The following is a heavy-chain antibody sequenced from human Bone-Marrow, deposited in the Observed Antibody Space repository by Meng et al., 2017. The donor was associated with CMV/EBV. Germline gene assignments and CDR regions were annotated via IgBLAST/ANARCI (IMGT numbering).Heavy chain of an antibody. CDR2: ISAYNGKT. Sequence: ASVKVSCKASGYTFTGYGISWLRLAPGQGLEWMAWISAYNGKTNYAQKLQGRVTMTTDTSTSTAYMELRSLRSDDTAVYYCARIPKVFDSSSLGGDYWGQGTLVTVSS. J-gene: IGHJ4*02. CDR3: ARIPKVFDSSSLGGDY. CDR1: GYTFTGYG. V-gene: IGHV1-18*01. D-gene: IGHD6-6*01.